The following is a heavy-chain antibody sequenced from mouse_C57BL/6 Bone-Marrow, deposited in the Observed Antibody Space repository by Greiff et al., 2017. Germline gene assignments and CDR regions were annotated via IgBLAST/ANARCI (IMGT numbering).Heavy chain of an antibody. V-gene: IGHV1-69*01. D-gene: IGHD1-1*01. CDR3: AREGTITTVVAPCDY. J-gene: IGHJ2*01. Sequence: VQLQQPGAELVMPGASVKLSCKASGYTFTSYWMHWVKQRPGQGLEWIGEIDPSDSYTNYNQKFKGKSTLTVDKSYSTAYMQLSSLTSDDSAVYYCAREGTITTVVAPCDYWGQGTTLTVSS. CDR2: IDPSDSYT. CDR1: GYTFTSYW.